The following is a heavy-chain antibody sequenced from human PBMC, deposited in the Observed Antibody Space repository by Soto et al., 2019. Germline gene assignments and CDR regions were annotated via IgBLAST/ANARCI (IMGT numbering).Heavy chain of an antibody. D-gene: IGHD1-26*01. Sequence: AGGSLRLSCAASGFTFSTYSMNWVRQAPGKGLEWVSSINGRSNYIYYADSVKDRFTISRDNAKNSLYLQMNSLRAEDTAVYYCAREDGIVGATSAFDYWGQGTLVTVSS. J-gene: IGHJ4*02. CDR3: AREDGIVGATSAFDY. V-gene: IGHV3-21*01. CDR1: GFTFSTYS. CDR2: INGRSNYI.